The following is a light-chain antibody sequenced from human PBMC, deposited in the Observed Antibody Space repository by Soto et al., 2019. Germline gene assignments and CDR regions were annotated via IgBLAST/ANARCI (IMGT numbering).Light chain of an antibody. V-gene: IGKV3-11*01. J-gene: IGKJ3*01. CDR2: DAS. Sequence: EIVLTQSPATLSLSPGERATLSCRASQSVSSHLAWYQQKPGQAPRLLIYDASNRATGIPARFSGSGSGTDFTLTISSLEPEDFAVYYWQQRSNWPPTFGPGTKVDIK. CDR3: QQRSNWPPT. CDR1: QSVSSH.